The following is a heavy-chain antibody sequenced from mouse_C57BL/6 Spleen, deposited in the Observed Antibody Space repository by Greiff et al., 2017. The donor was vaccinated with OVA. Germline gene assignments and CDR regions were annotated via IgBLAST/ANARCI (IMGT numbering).Heavy chain of an antibody. CDR3: TRPTGTGYYAMDY. CDR2: ISSGGDYI. CDR1: GFTFSSYA. D-gene: IGHD4-1*02. J-gene: IGHJ4*01. V-gene: IGHV5-9-1*02. Sequence: EVQGVESGEGLVKPGGSLKLSCAASGFTFSSYAMSWVRQTPEKRLEWVAYISSGGDYIYYADTVKGRFTISRDNARNTLYLQMSSLKSEDTAMYYCTRPTGTGYYAMDYWGQGTSVTVSS.